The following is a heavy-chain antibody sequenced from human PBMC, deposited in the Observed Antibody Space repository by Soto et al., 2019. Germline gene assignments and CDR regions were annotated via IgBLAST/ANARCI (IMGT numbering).Heavy chain of an antibody. CDR2: IYYSGST. CDR1: GGSISSYY. CDR3: ARDRGIIAAAGYYYYYGMDV. J-gene: IGHJ6*02. D-gene: IGHD6-13*01. Sequence: SETLSLTCTVSGGSISSYYWSWIRQPPGKGLEWIGHIYYSGSTNYNPSLKSRVTISVDTSKNQFSLKLSSVTAADTAVYYCARDRGIIAAAGYYYYYGMDVWGQGTTVTVSS. V-gene: IGHV4-59*01.